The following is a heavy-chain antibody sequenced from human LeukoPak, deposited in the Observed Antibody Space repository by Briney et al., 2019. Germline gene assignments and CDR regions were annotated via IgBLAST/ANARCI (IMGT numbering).Heavy chain of an antibody. V-gene: IGHV1-8*03. CDR1: GYTFTGYY. D-gene: IGHD3-10*01. Sequence: ASVKVSCKASGYTFTGYYIHWVRQAPGQGLEWMGWMNPNSGNTGYAQKFQGRVTITRNTSISTAYMELSSLRSEDTAVYYCARGSGVRGVHYYYYMDVWGKGTTVTVSS. CDR3: ARGSGVRGVHYYYYMDV. J-gene: IGHJ6*03. CDR2: MNPNSGNT.